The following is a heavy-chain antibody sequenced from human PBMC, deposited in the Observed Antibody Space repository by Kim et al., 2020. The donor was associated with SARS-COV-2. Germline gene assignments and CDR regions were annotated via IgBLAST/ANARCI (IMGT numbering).Heavy chain of an antibody. CDR2: IYPDDSDT. Sequence: GESLKISCMGSGYTFKSYWIGWVRQMPGKGLEWMGIIYPDDSDTRYSPSFQGQVTISVDKSISTAYLQWSSLKASDSAMYYCARRPAVRGGPDSWGQGTLVTVSS. CDR1: GYTFKSYW. CDR3: ARRPAVRGGPDS. V-gene: IGHV5-51*01. D-gene: IGHD3-10*01. J-gene: IGHJ4*02.